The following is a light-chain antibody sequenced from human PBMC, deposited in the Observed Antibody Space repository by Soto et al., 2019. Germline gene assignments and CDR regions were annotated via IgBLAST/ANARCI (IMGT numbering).Light chain of an antibody. CDR3: QQRSKWPLT. V-gene: IGKV3-11*01. CDR1: QSVSSY. J-gene: IGKJ4*01. CDR2: DAS. Sequence: EIVLTQSPATLSLSPGERATLSCRASQSVSSYLAWLQQKPGQAPRLLIYDASNRATGIPARFSGSGSGTDFTLTISSLEPEDFAVYYCQQRSKWPLTFGGWTKVEIK.